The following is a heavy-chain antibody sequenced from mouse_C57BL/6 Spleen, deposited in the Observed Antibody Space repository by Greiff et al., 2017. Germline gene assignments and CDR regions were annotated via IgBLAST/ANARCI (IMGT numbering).Heavy chain of an antibody. Sequence: QVHVQQPGAELVKPGASVKMSCKASGYTFTSYWITWVKQRPGQGLEWIGDIYPGSGSTNYNEKFKSKATLTVDTSSSTAYMQLSSLTSEDSAVYYCARWGYYSNPWFAYWGQGTLVTVSA. CDR1: GYTFTSYW. J-gene: IGHJ3*01. D-gene: IGHD2-5*01. CDR2: IYPGSGST. CDR3: ARWGYYSNPWFAY. V-gene: IGHV1-55*01.